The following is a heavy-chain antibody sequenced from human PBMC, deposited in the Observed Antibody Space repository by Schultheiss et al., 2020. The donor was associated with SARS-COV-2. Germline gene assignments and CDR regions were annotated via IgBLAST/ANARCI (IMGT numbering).Heavy chain of an antibody. V-gene: IGHV3-72*01. D-gene: IGHD1-26*01. CDR3: ARGQGGAFSSFDY. Sequence: GESLKISCAASGFTFSDHYMDWVRQAPGKGPEWVGRSKNKAESYTTEYAASERGRFTISRDESLRSLYLQMNSLKTEDTAVYYCARGQGGAFSSFDYWGPGTLVTV. CDR1: GFTFSDHY. J-gene: IGHJ4*02. CDR2: SKNKAESYTT.